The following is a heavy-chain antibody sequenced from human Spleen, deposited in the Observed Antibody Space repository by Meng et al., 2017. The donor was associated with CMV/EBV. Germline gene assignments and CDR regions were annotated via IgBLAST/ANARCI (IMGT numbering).Heavy chain of an antibody. D-gene: IGHD4-23*01. J-gene: IGHJ4*02. CDR3: ARVLGTHFDY. CDR1: GFTFSNYN. Sequence: GESLKISCAASGFTFSNYNMNWVRQAPGKGLEWISYIFATGTKIFYADSVKGRFTISRDNAKNSLYLQMNSPRAEDTALYYCARVLGTHFDYWGPGTLVTVSS. CDR2: IFATGTKI. V-gene: IGHV3-48*04.